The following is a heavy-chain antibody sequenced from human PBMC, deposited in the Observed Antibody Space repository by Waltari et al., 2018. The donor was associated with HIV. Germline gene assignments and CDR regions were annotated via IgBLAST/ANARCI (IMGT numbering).Heavy chain of an antibody. CDR3: AGVEYSTSGPGY. D-gene: IGHD6-6*01. CDR2: IYYTGNT. V-gene: IGHV4-59*01. CDR1: GGSISSYF. J-gene: IGHJ4*02. Sequence: QVQLQESGPGLVKPSENLSLTCTVSGGSISSYFWSWIRQPPGKGLEWIGYIYYTGNTNYNPSLKSRVTISVDTSKNQFSLKLTSLTAADTAVYYCAGVEYSTSGPGYWGQGTLVTVSS.